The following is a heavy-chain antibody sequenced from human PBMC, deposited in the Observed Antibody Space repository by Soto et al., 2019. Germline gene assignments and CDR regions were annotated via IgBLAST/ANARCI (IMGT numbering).Heavy chain of an antibody. Sequence: PGESLKISCAASGFTFSDYYMSWIRQAPGKGLEWLSYISSSSSYTNYADSVKGRFTISRDNAKNSLFLQMNSLRADDTAVYYCARDLSSSSTNYFDSWGQGTLVTVSS. V-gene: IGHV3-11*06. CDR2: ISSSSSYT. CDR1: GFTFSDYY. J-gene: IGHJ4*02. CDR3: ARDLSSSSTNYFDS.